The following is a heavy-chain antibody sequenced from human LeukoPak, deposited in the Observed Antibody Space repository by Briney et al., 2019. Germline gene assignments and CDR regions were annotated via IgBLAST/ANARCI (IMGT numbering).Heavy chain of an antibody. D-gene: IGHD6-13*01. CDR1: GYTFTTYA. J-gene: IGHJ6*03. CDR2: ISAYNGNT. Sequence: ASVKVSCKASGYTFTTYAISWVRQAPGQGLEWMGWISAYNGNTNYAQKLQGRVTMTTDTSTSTAYMELRSLRSDDTAVYYCARDSSSWFYYYYYYMDVWGKGTTVTVSS. V-gene: IGHV1-18*01. CDR3: ARDSSSWFYYYYYYMDV.